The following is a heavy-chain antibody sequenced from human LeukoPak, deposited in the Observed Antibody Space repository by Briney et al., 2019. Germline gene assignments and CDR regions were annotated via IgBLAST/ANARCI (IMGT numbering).Heavy chain of an antibody. J-gene: IGHJ5*02. CDR3: ARDLRWELPWFDP. CDR2: IYTSGST. D-gene: IGHD1-26*01. Sequence: SGTLSLTCPGSGGSISSGSYYWSWIRQPAGEGLVWIGRIYTSGSTNYNPSLKSRVTISVDTSKNQFSLKLSSVTAADTAVYYCARDLRWELPWFDPWGQGTLVTVSS. CDR1: GGSISSGSYY. V-gene: IGHV4-61*02.